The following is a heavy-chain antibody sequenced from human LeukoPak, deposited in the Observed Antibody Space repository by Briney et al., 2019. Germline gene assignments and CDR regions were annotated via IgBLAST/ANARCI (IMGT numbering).Heavy chain of an antibody. J-gene: IGHJ3*02. CDR2: IYYSGST. Sequence: SETLSLTCTVSSGSISSSSYYWGWIRQPPGKGLEWIGSIYYSGSTYYNPSLKSRVTISVDTSKNQFSLKLSSVTAADTAVYYCARRGLDAFDIWGQGTMVTVSS. D-gene: IGHD3-22*01. CDR1: SGSISSSSYY. CDR3: ARRGLDAFDI. V-gene: IGHV4-39*01.